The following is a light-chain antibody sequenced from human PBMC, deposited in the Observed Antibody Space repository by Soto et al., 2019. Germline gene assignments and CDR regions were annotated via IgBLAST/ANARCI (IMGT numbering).Light chain of an antibody. Sequence: EIVLTQSPATLSLSPGERATLSCRASQSVNSYLAWYQQKPGQAPRLLIYDASNRATGIPARFSVSGSGTDFPLTISSLEPEDFAVYYCQQRNLWPRTCGQGTKLEI. CDR1: QSVNSY. J-gene: IGKJ2*01. CDR3: QQRNLWPRT. V-gene: IGKV3-11*01. CDR2: DAS.